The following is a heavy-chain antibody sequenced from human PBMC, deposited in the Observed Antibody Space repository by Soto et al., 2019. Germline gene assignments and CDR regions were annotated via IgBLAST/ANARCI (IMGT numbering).Heavy chain of an antibody. CDR1: GGTFSSYA. V-gene: IGHV1-69*13. D-gene: IGHD5-18*01. J-gene: IGHJ5*02. Sequence: SVKVSCKASGGTFSSYAISWVRQAPGQGLEWMGGIIPIFGTANYAQKFQGRVPITADESTSTAYMELSSLRSEDTAVYYCARVNSYGSFWFGPWGQGTLGTVSS. CDR2: IIPIFGTA. CDR3: ARVNSYGSFWFGP.